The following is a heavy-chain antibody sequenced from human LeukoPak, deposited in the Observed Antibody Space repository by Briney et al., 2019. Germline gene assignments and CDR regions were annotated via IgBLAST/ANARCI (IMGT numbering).Heavy chain of an antibody. J-gene: IGHJ5*02. V-gene: IGHV1-18*01. CDR1: GYTFTSYG. D-gene: IGHD6-19*01. Sequence: ASVKVSCKASGYTFTSYGISWVRQAPGQGLEWMGWISAYIGNTNYAQTLQGRVTMTTDTSTSTAYMELRSLRSDDTAVYYCARVIAVAGNWFDPWGQGTLVTVSS. CDR3: ARVIAVAGNWFDP. CDR2: ISAYIGNT.